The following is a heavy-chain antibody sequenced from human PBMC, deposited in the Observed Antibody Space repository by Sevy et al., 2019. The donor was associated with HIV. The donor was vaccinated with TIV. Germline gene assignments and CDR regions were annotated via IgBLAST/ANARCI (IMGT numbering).Heavy chain of an antibody. CDR1: GFTFSSYA. J-gene: IGHJ4*02. CDR3: VKVRDIAVAGTSIDY. V-gene: IGHV3-23*01. Sequence: GGSLRLSCAASGFTFSSYAMSWVRQAPGKGLEWVSAISGSGGSTYYADSVKGRFTISRDNSKNTLYLQMNSLRAEDTAVYYCVKVRDIAVAGTSIDYWGQGTLVTVSS. D-gene: IGHD6-19*01. CDR2: ISGSGGST.